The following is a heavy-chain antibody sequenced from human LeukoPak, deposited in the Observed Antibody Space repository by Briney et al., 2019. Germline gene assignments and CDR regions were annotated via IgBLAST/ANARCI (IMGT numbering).Heavy chain of an antibody. CDR1: GGSISSSSYY. CDR2: IYYSGST. CDR3: AKYRSTSGYVDS. J-gene: IGHJ4*02. D-gene: IGHD3-22*01. Sequence: PSETLSLTCTVSGGSISSSSYYWGWIRQPPGKGLEWIGSIYYSGSTYYNPSLKSRVTISVDTSKTQFSLKLTSVTAADTAVYYCAKYRSTSGYVDSWGQGTLVTVSS. V-gene: IGHV4-39*07.